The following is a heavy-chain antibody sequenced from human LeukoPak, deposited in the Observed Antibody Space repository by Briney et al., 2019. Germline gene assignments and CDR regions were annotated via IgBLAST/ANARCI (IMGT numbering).Heavy chain of an antibody. V-gene: IGHV3-53*01. J-gene: IGHJ4*02. CDR2: IYSGGST. CDR1: GFTVSSNY. CDR3: AKEWRFSSSWYQYYFDY. D-gene: IGHD6-13*01. Sequence: QTGGSLRLSCAASGFTVSSNYMSWVRQAPGKGLEWVSVIYSGGSTYYADSVKGRFTISRDTSTNTLYLQLNSLRVDDTAVYFCAKEWRFSSSWYQYYFDYWGQGTLVTVSS.